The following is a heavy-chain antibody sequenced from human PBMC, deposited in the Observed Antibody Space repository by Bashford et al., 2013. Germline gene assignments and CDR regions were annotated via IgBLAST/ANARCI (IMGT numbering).Heavy chain of an antibody. Sequence: WVRQMPGKGLEWMGLIFPGDSDTRYSPAFQGQVTISADKSINTAYLQLSSLKASDTAVYHCARPHLTQDAFDTWGQGTVVTVSS. V-gene: IGHV5-51*01. CDR2: IFPGDSDT. D-gene: IGHD2-15*01. J-gene: IGHJ3*02. CDR3: ARPHLTQDAFDT.